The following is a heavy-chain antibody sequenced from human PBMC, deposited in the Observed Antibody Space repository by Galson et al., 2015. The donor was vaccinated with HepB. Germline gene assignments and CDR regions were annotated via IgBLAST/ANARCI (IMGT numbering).Heavy chain of an antibody. Sequence: SLRLSCAASGFTFSSYAMHWVRQAPGKGLEYVSAISSNGGSTYYADSVKGRFTISRDNSKNTLYLQMSSLRAEDTAVYYCGGLCSSTSCYVGYYYYGMDVWGQGTTVTVSS. J-gene: IGHJ6*02. CDR2: ISSNGGST. D-gene: IGHD2-2*01. V-gene: IGHV3-64D*06. CDR1: GFTFSSYA. CDR3: GGLCSSTSCYVGYYYYGMDV.